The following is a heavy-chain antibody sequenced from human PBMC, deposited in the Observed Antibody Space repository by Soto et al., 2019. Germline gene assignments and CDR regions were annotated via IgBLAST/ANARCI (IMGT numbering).Heavy chain of an antibody. V-gene: IGHV1-2*02. CDR1: GYTFADYY. Sequence: QVLLVQSGADVKKPGASVKVSCKASGYTFADYYIHWVRQAPGQGLEWLGWIIPNTGGTNYARKFQGMVTMNGDASINTAYMELNILRSDDTAVYYCARQKLMNSQGGFDYWGQGTLVTVSS. J-gene: IGHJ4*02. CDR2: IIPNTGGT. CDR3: ARQKLMNSQGGFDY. D-gene: IGHD1-7*01.